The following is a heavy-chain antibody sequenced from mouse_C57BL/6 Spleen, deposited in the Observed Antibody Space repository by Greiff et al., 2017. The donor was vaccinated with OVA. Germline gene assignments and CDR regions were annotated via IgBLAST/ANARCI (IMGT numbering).Heavy chain of an antibody. D-gene: IGHD2-2*01. Sequence: ESGPGLVKPSQSLSLTCSVTGYSITSGYYWNWIRQFPGNKLEWMGYISYDGSNNYNPSLKNRISITRDTSKNQFFLKLNSVTTEDTATYYCASYGYDAGFAYWGQGTLVTVSA. CDR3: ASYGYDAGFAY. J-gene: IGHJ3*01. CDR1: GYSITSGYY. V-gene: IGHV3-6*01. CDR2: ISYDGSN.